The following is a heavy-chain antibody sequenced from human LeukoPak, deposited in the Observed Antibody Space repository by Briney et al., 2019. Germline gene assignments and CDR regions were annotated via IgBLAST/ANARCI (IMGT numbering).Heavy chain of an antibody. Sequence: GGSLRHSCVASGFTLDDYAMHWVRQARGKGVEWVSGICWISGRIGYADSVRGRFSISREKHKNSLYLQMKTPRAEDMPLCYCAKGSDGVGSYPDYWGQGTLVTVSS. CDR1: GFTLDDYA. CDR2: ICWISGRI. D-gene: IGHD3-10*01. CDR3: AKGSDGVGSYPDY. J-gene: IGHJ4*02. V-gene: IGHV3-9*03.